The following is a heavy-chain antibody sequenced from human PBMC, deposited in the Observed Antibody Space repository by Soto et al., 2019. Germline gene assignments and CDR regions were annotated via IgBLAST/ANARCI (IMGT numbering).Heavy chain of an antibody. CDR1: GGTFSSYA. CDR3: ARAPYYYDSSGYYLY. J-gene: IGHJ4*02. V-gene: IGHV1-69*13. CDR2: IIPIFGAA. Sequence: SVKVSCKASGGTFSSYAISWVRQAPGQGLEWMGGIIPIFGAANYAQKFQGRVTITADESTSTAYMELSSLRSEDTAVYYCARAPYYYDSSGYYLYWGQGTLVTVSS. D-gene: IGHD3-22*01.